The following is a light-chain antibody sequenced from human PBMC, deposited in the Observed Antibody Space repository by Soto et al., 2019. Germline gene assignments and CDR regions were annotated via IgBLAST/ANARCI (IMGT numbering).Light chain of an antibody. CDR1: QSVTNW. V-gene: IGKV1-5*01. Sequence: DIQMTQSPSTLSASVGDRVTITCRASQSVTNWLAWYQQKPGKAPNLLIYDASRLQSGIPSRFSGSGSGTKFTLTISSLQPDDFATYYCQQYTTYPYTFGQGTKVDIK. CDR2: DAS. CDR3: QQYTTYPYT. J-gene: IGKJ2*01.